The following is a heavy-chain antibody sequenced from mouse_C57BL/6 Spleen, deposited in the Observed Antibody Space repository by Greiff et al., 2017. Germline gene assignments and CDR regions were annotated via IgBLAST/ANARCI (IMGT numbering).Heavy chain of an antibody. CDR1: GFTFSDFY. D-gene: IGHD1-1*01. CDR2: SRNKANDYTT. Sequence: EVKVVESGGGLVQSGRSLRLSCATSGFTFSDFYMEWVRQAPGKGLEWIAASRNKANDYTTEYCASVKGRFIVSRDTSQSILYLQMNALRAEDTAIYYCARDASFFYSSSHWYFDVWGTGTTVTVSS. V-gene: IGHV7-1*01. CDR3: ARDASFFYSSSHWYFDV. J-gene: IGHJ1*03.